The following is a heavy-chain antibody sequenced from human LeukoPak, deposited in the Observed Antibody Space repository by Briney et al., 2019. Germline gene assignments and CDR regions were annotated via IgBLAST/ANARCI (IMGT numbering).Heavy chain of an antibody. CDR3: ARAEEQRWGYVDY. CDR1: GFTFSTYW. Sequence: GGFLRLSCAASGFTFSTYWMTWVRQAPGKGLEWVANIKQDGSDKYYVDSVKGRFTISRDNAKSSLYLQMNSLRDEDTAVYYCARAEEQRWGYVDYWGQGTLVTVSS. J-gene: IGHJ4*02. D-gene: IGHD5-24*01. CDR2: IKQDGSDK. V-gene: IGHV3-7*04.